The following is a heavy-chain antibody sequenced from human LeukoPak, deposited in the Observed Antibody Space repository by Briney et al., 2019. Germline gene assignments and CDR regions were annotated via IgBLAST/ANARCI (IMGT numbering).Heavy chain of an antibody. CDR3: ARRTPGLYFGAFYYYMDV. V-gene: IGHV4-34*01. J-gene: IGHJ6*03. CDR1: GGSFSGCY. D-gene: IGHD3-16*02. Sequence: SETLSLTCRVYGGSFSGCYWSWIRQSPGRRLEWLGEINHSGSTNYHPSLRSRLTISVDKSNNKFSLNMTSVTAADTAVYFCARRTPGLYFGAFYYYMDVWGKGATVIISS. CDR2: INHSGST.